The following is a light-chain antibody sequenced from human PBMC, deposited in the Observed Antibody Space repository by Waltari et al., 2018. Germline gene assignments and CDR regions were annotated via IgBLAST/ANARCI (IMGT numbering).Light chain of an antibody. CDR1: QGISTS. V-gene: IGKV1-9*01. J-gene: IGKJ4*01. CDR2: SAS. Sequence: DIQLTHSPSFLSASVGDRVTFTCRARQGISTSLAWYQQRPGRVPELLMYSASTLQTGVPSRFSGSGSGTYFTLTISSLQPEDFATYYCQQLYDYPLTFGGGSKV. CDR3: QQLYDYPLT.